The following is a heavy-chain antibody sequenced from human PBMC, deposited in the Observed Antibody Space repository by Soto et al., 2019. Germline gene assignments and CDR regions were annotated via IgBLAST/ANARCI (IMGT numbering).Heavy chain of an antibody. V-gene: IGHV3-23*01. CDR1: GFTFSSYG. CDR2: ITDDGVA. CDR3: AKRVAYSSSSAYLDY. Sequence: GGSLRLSCAASGFTFSSYGMHWVRQAPGKGLEWVSSITDDGVAYYADSAKGRFITSRDNSKNTLYLQMNSLRAEDTAVYYCAKRVAYSSSSAYLDYWGQGTPVTVSS. D-gene: IGHD6-6*01. J-gene: IGHJ4*02.